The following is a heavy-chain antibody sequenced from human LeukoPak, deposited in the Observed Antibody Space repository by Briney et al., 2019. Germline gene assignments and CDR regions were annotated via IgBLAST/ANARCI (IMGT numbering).Heavy chain of an antibody. CDR3: ANVGYDILTGPVDY. CDR2: ISYDGSNK. J-gene: IGHJ4*02. CDR1: GFTFSSYG. D-gene: IGHD3-9*01. Sequence: PGRSLRLSCAASGFTFSSYGMHWVRQAPGKGLEWVAVISYDGSNKYYADSVKGRFTISRDNSKNTLYLQMNSLRAEDTAVYYCANVGYDILTGPVDYWGQGTLVTVSS. V-gene: IGHV3-30*18.